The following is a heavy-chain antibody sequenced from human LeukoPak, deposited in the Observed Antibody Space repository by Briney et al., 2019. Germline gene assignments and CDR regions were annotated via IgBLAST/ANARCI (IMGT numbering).Heavy chain of an antibody. CDR3: AREYSGYGSDH. CDR1: GYTFTSYY. CDR2: INPSGGST. J-gene: IGHJ4*02. D-gene: IGHD5-12*01. V-gene: IGHV1-46*03. Sequence: ASVKVSCKASGYTFTSYYMHWVRQAPGQGLEWTGIINPSGGSTSYAQKFQGRVTMTRDTSTSTVYMELSSLRSEDTAVYYCAREYSGYGSDHWGQGTLVTVSS.